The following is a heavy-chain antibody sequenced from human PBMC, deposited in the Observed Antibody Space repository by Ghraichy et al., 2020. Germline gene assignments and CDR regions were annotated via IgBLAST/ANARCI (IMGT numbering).Heavy chain of an antibody. CDR3: ATTGVYGKDV. CDR1: GYIFTNYW. V-gene: IGHV5-51*01. Sequence: GESLNISCKGSGYIFTNYWIGWVRQMPGKGLEWMAIIYPGDSDVRYSPSFQGQVTIPAAKSISTGYLQWSSLKASDSAMYYCATTGVYGKDVWGQGTTVTVSS. CDR2: IYPGDSDV. J-gene: IGHJ6*02. D-gene: IGHD7-27*01.